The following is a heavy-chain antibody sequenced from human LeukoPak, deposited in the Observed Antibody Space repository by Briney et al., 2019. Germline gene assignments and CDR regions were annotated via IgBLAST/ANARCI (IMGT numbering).Heavy chain of an antibody. J-gene: IGHJ3*02. D-gene: IGHD3-22*01. CDR3: AKKYSPTYYYDSSGYWDAFDI. CDR2: ISGSGGST. CDR1: GFTFSSYA. Sequence: PGASLRLSCAASGFTFSSYAMSWVRQAPGKGLEWVSAISGSGGSTYYADSVKGRFTISRDNSKNTLYLQMNSLRAEDTAVYYCAKKYSPTYYYDSSGYWDAFDIWGQGTMVTVSS. V-gene: IGHV3-23*01.